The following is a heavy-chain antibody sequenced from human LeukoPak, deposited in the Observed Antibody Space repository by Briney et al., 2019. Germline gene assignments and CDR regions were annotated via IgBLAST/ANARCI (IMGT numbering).Heavy chain of an antibody. CDR1: GFTFSSYA. CDR2: ISYDGSDK. V-gene: IGHV3-30-3*01. J-gene: IGHJ3*01. CDR3: ARPAYTAAYDL. Sequence: GGSLRLSCAASGFTFSSYAMHWVRQAPGKGLEWVAVISYDGSDKYYADSVKGRFTISRDNSKNTLYLQMNGLRAEGTAVYYCARPAYTAAYDLWGQGTLVTVSS. D-gene: IGHD3-16*01.